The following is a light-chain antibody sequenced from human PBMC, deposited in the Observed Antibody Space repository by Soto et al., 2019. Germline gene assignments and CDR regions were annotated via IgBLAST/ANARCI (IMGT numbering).Light chain of an antibody. J-gene: IGLJ2*01. V-gene: IGLV2-8*01. CDR1: SSDVGYYNY. CDR3: TSYAVGINVV. Sequence: QSALTQPPSASGSPGQSVTISCTGTSSDVGYYNYVSWYQQHPGKAPKLIIYEVNKRPSGVPDRFSGSKSGNTASLTVSGPQAEDEAEYYCTSYAVGINVVFGGGTKLTVL. CDR2: EVN.